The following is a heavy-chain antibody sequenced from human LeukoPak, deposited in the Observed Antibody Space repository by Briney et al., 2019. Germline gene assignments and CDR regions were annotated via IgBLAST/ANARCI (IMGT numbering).Heavy chain of an antibody. CDR2: IYTSGST. CDR3: ARDHSLFRGVIGFDY. V-gene: IGHV4-61*02. Sequence: SETLSLTCTVSGGSISSGSYYWSWIRQPAGKGLEWIGRIYTSGSTNYNPSLKSRVTISVDTSKNQFSLKLSSVSAADTAVYYCARDHSLFRGVIGFDYWGLGTLVTVSS. CDR1: GGSISSGSYY. J-gene: IGHJ4*02. D-gene: IGHD3-10*01.